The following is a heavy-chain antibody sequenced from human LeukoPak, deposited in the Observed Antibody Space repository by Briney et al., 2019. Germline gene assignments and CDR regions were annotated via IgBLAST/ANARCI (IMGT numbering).Heavy chain of an antibody. CDR3: VRVLYRGSSSRGWIDF. J-gene: IGHJ4*02. CDR1: GGSISSYY. CDR2: IYDSGST. Sequence: SETLSLTCTVSGGSISSYYWSWIRQPPGKGLEWIGYIYDSGSTYYNPSLESRVTISIDTSKNQFSLKLTSVTAADTGVYYSVRVLYRGSSSRGWIDFWGEGTLVTVSS. D-gene: IGHD6-19*01. V-gene: IGHV4-59*01.